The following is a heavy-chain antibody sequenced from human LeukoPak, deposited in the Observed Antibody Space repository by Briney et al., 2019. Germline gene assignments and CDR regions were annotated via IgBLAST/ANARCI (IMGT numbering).Heavy chain of an antibody. CDR3: ARGTNRITIFGVVTPNYYYYYMDV. D-gene: IGHD3-3*01. CDR2: IIPIFGTA. J-gene: IGHJ6*03. Sequence: SVKVSCKASGGTFSSYAISWVRQAPGQGLEWMGGIIPIFGTANYAQKFQGRVTITADESTSTAYMELSSLKSEDTAVYYCARGTNRITIFGVVTPNYYYYYMDVWGKGTTVTVSS. V-gene: IGHV1-69*13. CDR1: GGTFSSYA.